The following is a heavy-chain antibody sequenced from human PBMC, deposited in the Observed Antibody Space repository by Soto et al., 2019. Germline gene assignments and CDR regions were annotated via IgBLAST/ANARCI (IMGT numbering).Heavy chain of an antibody. J-gene: IGHJ4*02. CDR2: ISYDGSNK. CDR3: AKGSSIAATHQGGDYFDY. Sequence: QVQLVESGGGVVQPGRSLRLSCAASGFTFSSYGMHWVRQAPCKGLEWVAVISYDGSNKYYADSVKGRFTISRDNSQNTLYLQMNSLRAEDTAVYYCAKGSSIAATHQGGDYFDYWGQGTLVTVSS. V-gene: IGHV3-30*18. CDR1: GFTFSSYG. D-gene: IGHD6-13*01.